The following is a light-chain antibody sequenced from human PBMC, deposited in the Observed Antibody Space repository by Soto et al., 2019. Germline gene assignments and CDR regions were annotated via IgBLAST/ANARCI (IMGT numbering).Light chain of an antibody. V-gene: IGLV2-11*01. CDR2: DVS. CDR3: CSYAGV. Sequence: QSALAQPRSVSGSPGQSVTISCTGTSSDVGGYNYVSWYQQHPGKAPKLMIYDVSKRPSGVPDRFSGSKSGNTASLTISGLQAEDEADYYCCSYAGVFGTRTKVTVL. CDR1: SSDVGGYNY. J-gene: IGLJ1*01.